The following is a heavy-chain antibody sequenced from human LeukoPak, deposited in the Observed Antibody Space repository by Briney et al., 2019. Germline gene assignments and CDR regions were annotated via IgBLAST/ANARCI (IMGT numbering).Heavy chain of an antibody. Sequence: ASVKVSFKVSGYTLTELSMNWVRQAPGKGLEWMAASDPEDGETIYAQNFQGRVTMTEDTSADTAYMELSSLRSEDTAVYFCATTLGFRPIDYFGMDVWGQGTTVTVSS. CDR1: GYTLTELS. J-gene: IGHJ6*02. D-gene: IGHD2-21*01. CDR3: ATTLGFRPIDYFGMDV. V-gene: IGHV1-24*01. CDR2: SDPEDGET.